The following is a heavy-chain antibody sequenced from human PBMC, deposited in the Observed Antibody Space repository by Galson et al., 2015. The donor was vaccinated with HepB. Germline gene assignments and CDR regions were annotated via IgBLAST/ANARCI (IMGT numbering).Heavy chain of an antibody. CDR3: ARELDILTGGDGYSGTFDY. CDR1: GYTFTSYC. V-gene: IGHV1-46*01. J-gene: IGHJ4*02. Sequence: SVKVSYKASGYTFTSYCMHWVRQAPGQGLEWMGIINPSGGSTNYAQKFQGRVTITADESTSTAYMELSSLRSEDTAVYYCARELDILTGGDGYSGTFDYWGQGTLVTVSS. CDR2: INPSGGST. D-gene: IGHD5-24*01.